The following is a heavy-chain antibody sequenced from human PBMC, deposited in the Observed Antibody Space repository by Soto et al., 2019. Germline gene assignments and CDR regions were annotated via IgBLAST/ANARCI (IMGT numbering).Heavy chain of an antibody. D-gene: IGHD6-6*01. CDR1: GDSFTSYV. V-gene: IGHV5-10-1*01. J-gene: IGHJ5*02. CDR3: ARHYIAARHKWFDP. CDR2: IDPSDSYT. Sequence: XESLKISCKGSGDSFTSYVLIWVRQMPGKGLEGMGRIDPSDSYTNYSPSFQGHVTISADKSISTDYLQWTSLKASDTAMYYCARHYIAARHKWFDPWGQGTLVTVSS.